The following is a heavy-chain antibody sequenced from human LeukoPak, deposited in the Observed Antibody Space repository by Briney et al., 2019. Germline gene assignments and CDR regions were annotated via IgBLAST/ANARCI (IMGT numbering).Heavy chain of an antibody. CDR1: GFPFSSYA. V-gene: IGHV3-30-3*01. D-gene: IGHD3-3*01. CDR2: ISYDGSNK. CDR3: AREGRNYDFWSGYFLYGMDV. Sequence: GRSLRLSCAASGFPFSSYAMHWVRQAPGKGLEWVAVISYDGSNKYYADSVKGRFTISRDNSKNTLYLQMNSLRAEDAAVYYCAREGRNYDFWSGYFLYGMDVWGQGTTVTVSS. J-gene: IGHJ6*02.